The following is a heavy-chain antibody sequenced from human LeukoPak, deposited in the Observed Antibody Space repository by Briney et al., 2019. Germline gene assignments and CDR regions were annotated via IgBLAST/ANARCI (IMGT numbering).Heavy chain of an antibody. CDR3: ARAGDIVVVVAATGWAHFDY. J-gene: IGHJ4*02. V-gene: IGHV1-46*01. Sequence: RASVKVSCKASGYTFTSYYMHWVRQAPGQGLEWMGIINPSGGSTSYAQKFQGRVTMTRDTSTSTVYMELSSLRSEDTAVYYRARAGDIVVVVAATGWAHFDYWGQGTLVTVSS. CDR1: GYTFTSYY. D-gene: IGHD2-15*01. CDR2: INPSGGST.